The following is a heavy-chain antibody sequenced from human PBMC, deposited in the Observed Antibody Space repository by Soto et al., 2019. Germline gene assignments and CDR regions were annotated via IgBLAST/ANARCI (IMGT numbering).Heavy chain of an antibody. CDR1: GFIFSRYW. D-gene: IGHD4-17*01. CDR2: IEQNGGAE. V-gene: IGHV3-7*01. CDR3: ARAAYGDYLDN. Sequence: EVQLEESGGGLVQPGGSLRLSCVASGFIFSRYWMSWVRPAPGNGLEWVANIEQNGGAEVYVDSVRGRFTISRDNAKNSLYLQLNSLRAEDTAVYYCARAAYGDYLDNWGMGTLVTVSS. J-gene: IGHJ4*02.